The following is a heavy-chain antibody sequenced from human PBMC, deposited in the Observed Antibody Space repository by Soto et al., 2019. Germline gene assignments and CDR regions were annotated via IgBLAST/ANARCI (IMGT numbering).Heavy chain of an antibody. V-gene: IGHV1-18*04. CDR1: GYIFTGYG. Sequence: QVQLVQSGAEVKKPGASVKVSCKASGYIFTGYGISWVRQAPGQGLEWIGWISPYNGHTEYAQSLQGRLTVTADKSTTTANMGRRSLRPGGTAVYYCGRGGSGYDTGGGFAGAMDVWGQGTTVTVSS. D-gene: IGHD3-3*01. J-gene: IGHJ6*02. CDR2: ISPYNGHT. CDR3: GRGGSGYDTGGGFAGAMDV.